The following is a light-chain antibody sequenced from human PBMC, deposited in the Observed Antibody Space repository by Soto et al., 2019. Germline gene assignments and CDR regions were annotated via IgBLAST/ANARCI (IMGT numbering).Light chain of an antibody. CDR2: DST. CDR3: HQRNVCPPIT. V-gene: IGKV3-11*01. J-gene: IGKJ5*01. Sequence: GLPKSLATLSLATGERATLSCRASQSIHTSLAWYQQKSGKPPRLVIYDSTLRANGVPDRFGGSRSGTEFTLTINSREPEDFAVYYCHQRNVCPPITFGQGTLLAIK. CDR1: QSIHTS.